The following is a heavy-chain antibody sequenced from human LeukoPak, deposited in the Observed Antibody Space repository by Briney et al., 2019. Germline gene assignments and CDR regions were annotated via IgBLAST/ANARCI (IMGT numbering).Heavy chain of an antibody. V-gene: IGHV4-34*01. CDR1: GGSFSGYY. D-gene: IGHD3-22*01. Sequence: SETLSLTCAVYGGSFSGYYWSWIRQPPGKGLEWIGEINHSGSTNYNPSLKSRVTISVDTSKNQFSLKLSSVTAADTAVYYCASANTASSGPWGQGTLVTVSS. CDR2: INHSGST. J-gene: IGHJ1*01. CDR3: ASANTASSGP.